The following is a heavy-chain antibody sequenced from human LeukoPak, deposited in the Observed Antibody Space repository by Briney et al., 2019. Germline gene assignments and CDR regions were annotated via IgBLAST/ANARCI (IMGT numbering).Heavy chain of an antibody. CDR1: GFTFSSYG. D-gene: IGHD4-17*01. Sequence: GRSLRLSCAASGFTFSSYGMHWVRQAPGKGLEWVAVISYDGSNKYYADSVKGRFTISRDNSKNTLYLQMNSLRAEDTAVYYCARDHLPHTVTNGPLGGYFDYWGQGTLVTVSS. CDR2: ISYDGSNK. CDR3: ARDHLPHTVTNGPLGGYFDY. J-gene: IGHJ4*02. V-gene: IGHV3-30*03.